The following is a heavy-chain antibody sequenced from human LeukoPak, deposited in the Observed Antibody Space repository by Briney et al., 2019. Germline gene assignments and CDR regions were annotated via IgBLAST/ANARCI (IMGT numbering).Heavy chain of an antibody. V-gene: IGHV3-30*04. CDR3: ARDGDNDYYNYGIMDY. Sequence: GGSLRLSCAASGFTFSSYTMHWVRQAPGKGLEWVAVISYDGSYKDYADSVKGRFTISRDNSKNTLCLQMSSLRAEDTAVYYCARDGDNDYYNYGIMDYWGQGTLVTVSS. J-gene: IGHJ4*02. D-gene: IGHD4-11*01. CDR2: ISYDGSYK. CDR1: GFTFSSYT.